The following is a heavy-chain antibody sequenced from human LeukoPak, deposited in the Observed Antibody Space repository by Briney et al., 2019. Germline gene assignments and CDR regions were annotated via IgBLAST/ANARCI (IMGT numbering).Heavy chain of an antibody. V-gene: IGHV3-64D*09. CDR2: ISSNGGST. D-gene: IGHD2-21*02. Sequence: GGSLRLSCSASGFTFSSYAMHRVRQAPGKGLEYVSAISSNGGSTYYADSVKGRFTISRDNSKNTLYLQMSSLRAEDTAVYYCVKAQWFGDWSAFDIWGQGTMVTVSS. J-gene: IGHJ3*02. CDR1: GFTFSSYA. CDR3: VKAQWFGDWSAFDI.